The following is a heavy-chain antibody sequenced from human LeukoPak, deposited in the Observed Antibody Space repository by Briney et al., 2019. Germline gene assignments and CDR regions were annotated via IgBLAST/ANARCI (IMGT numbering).Heavy chain of an antibody. CDR1: GYSFTSYG. V-gene: IGHV1-18*01. Sequence: GESLKISCKGSGYSFTSYGISWVRQAPGQGLEWMGWISAYNGNTNYAQKLQGRVTMTTDTSTSTAYMELRSLRSDDTAVYYCARGIGDILTGYRYWGQGTLVTVSS. J-gene: IGHJ4*02. CDR2: ISAYNGNT. D-gene: IGHD3-9*01. CDR3: ARGIGDILTGYRY.